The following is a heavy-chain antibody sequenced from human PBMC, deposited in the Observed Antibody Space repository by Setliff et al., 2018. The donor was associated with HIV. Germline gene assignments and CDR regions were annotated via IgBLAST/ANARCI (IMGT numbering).Heavy chain of an antibody. V-gene: IGHV4-34*01. CDR1: GTSFSDHY. CDR2: MNQSGTT. CDR3: VRWYYCVSGACYRADY. D-gene: IGHD2-21*02. Sequence: KASETLSLTCSVYGTSFSDHYWSWVRQTPGKGLEWIGKMNQSGTTNYNPSLKSRVTMSIDTSERQFSLKLTSVTAADTAVYYCVRWYYCVSGACYRADYWGQGTMVTVSS. J-gene: IGHJ4*02.